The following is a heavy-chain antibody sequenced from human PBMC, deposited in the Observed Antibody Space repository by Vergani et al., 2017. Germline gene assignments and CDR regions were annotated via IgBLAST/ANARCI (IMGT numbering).Heavy chain of an antibody. V-gene: IGHV4-34*01. J-gene: IGHJ6*03. CDR2: INHSGST. CDR3: ARGRGTTGFYYYYMDV. Sequence: QVQLQQWGAGLLKPSETLSLTCAVYGGSFSGYYWSWIRQPPGKGLEWIGEINHSGSTNYNPSLKSRVTISVDTSKNQFSLKLSSVTAADTAVYYCARGRGTTGFYYYYMDVWGKGTTVTVSS. D-gene: IGHD4-17*01. CDR1: GGSFSGYY.